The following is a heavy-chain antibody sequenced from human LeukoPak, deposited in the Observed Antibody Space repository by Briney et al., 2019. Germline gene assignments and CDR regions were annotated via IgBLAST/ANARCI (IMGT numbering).Heavy chain of an antibody. Sequence: GESLKISLKGFGYSFTSYWISWVRQMPGRGLEWMGRIDPSDSYTNYSPSFQGHVTISVDKSISTAYLQWSSLKASDTAMYYCARRLQRHFDYWGQGTLVTVSS. CDR3: ARRLQRHFDY. D-gene: IGHD2-15*01. CDR2: IDPSDSYT. V-gene: IGHV5-10-1*01. CDR1: GYSFTSYW. J-gene: IGHJ4*02.